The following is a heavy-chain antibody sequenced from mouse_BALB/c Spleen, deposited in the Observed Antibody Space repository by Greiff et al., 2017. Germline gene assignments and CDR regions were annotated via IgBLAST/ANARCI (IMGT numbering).Heavy chain of an antibody. CDR2: ISSGSSTI. Sequence: EVQRVESGGGLVQPGGSRKLSCAASGFTFSSFGMHWVRQAPEKGLEWVAYISSGSSTIYYADTVKGRFTISRDNPKNTLFLQMTSLRSEDTAMYYCARWGYSLDYAMDYWGQGTSVTVSS. J-gene: IGHJ4*01. D-gene: IGHD6-1*01. CDR3: ARWGYSLDYAMDY. V-gene: IGHV5-17*02. CDR1: GFTFSSFG.